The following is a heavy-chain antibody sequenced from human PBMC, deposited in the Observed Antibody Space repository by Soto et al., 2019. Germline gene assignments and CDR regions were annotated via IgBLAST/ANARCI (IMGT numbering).Heavy chain of an antibody. CDR2: LYYGRSA. Sequence: SETLSLTCAVSGDSISSYYCMWIRQPPGKGLELIGYLYYGRSANYNPSLKSRVTISVDTSKNQFSLKLSSVTAADTAVYYCARRASSVAAAGRYYYYSGMDVWGQGTTVPVSS. CDR3: ARRASSVAAAGRYYYYSGMDV. CDR1: GDSISSYY. J-gene: IGHJ6*02. D-gene: IGHD6-13*01. V-gene: IGHV4-59*08.